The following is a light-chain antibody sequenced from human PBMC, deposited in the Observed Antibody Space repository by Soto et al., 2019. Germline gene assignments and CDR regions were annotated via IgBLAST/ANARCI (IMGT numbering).Light chain of an antibody. CDR1: QSISSY. J-gene: IGKJ1*01. V-gene: IGKV3-11*01. Sequence: EIVLTQSPATLSLSPGERATLSCRASQSISSYLAWYQQKLGQAPRLLIYDASARATGIPARFSGSGSGTDFTLTISSLEPEDFSVYYCQQRSNWPTWTFGQGTKVEIK. CDR2: DAS. CDR3: QQRSNWPTWT.